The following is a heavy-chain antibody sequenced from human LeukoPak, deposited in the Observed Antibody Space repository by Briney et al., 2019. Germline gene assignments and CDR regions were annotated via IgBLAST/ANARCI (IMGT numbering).Heavy chain of an antibody. CDR2: VDPEDGET. V-gene: IGHV1-69-2*01. CDR3: ATNGYSSSSGTLFDY. D-gene: IGHD6-6*01. Sequence: ASVKISCKVSGYTFTDYYMHWVQQAPGKGLEWMGLVDPEDGETIYAEKFQGRVTITADTSTDTAYMELSSLRSEDTAVHYCATNGYSSSSGTLFDYWGQGTLVTVSS. CDR1: GYTFTDYY. J-gene: IGHJ4*02.